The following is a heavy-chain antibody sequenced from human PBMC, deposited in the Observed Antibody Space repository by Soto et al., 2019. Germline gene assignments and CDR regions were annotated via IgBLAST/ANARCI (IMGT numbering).Heavy chain of an antibody. D-gene: IGHD6-13*01. J-gene: IGHJ6*04. Sequence: SETLSLTCIVSGGSISSYYWSWIRQPAGKGLEWIGRIYTSGSTNYNPSLKSRVTMSVDTSKNQFSLKLSSVTAADTAVYYCARGIAAYYYYYYGMDVRGKGTTVTVSS. CDR2: IYTSGST. CDR1: GGSISSYY. CDR3: ARGIAAYYYYYYGMDV. V-gene: IGHV4-4*07.